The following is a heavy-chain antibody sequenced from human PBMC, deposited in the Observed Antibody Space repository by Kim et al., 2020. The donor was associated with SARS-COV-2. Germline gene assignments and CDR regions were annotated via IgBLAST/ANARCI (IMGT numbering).Heavy chain of an antibody. CDR2: INHSGST. D-gene: IGHD3-10*01. CDR3: ASDLIGIYGRFDY. V-gene: IGHV4-34*01. J-gene: IGHJ4*02. CDR1: GGSFSGYY. Sequence: SETLSLTCAVYGGSFSGYYWSWIRQPPGKGLEWIGEINHSGSTNYNPSLKSRVTISVDTSKNQFSLKLSSVTAADTAVYYCASDLIGIYGRFDYWGQGTLVTVSS.